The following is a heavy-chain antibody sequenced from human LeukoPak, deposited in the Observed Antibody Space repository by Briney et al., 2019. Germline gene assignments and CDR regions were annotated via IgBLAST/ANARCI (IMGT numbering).Heavy chain of an antibody. J-gene: IGHJ5*02. V-gene: IGHV1-18*01. CDR1: GYTFTSYG. Sequence: ASVKVSCKASGYTFTSYGISWVRQAPGQGLEWMGWISAYNGNTNYAQKLQGRVTMTTDTSTTTAYMELRSLRSDDTAVYYCARIKGFGELSEPNWFDPWGQGTLVTVSS. CDR2: ISAYNGNT. D-gene: IGHD3-10*01. CDR3: ARIKGFGELSEPNWFDP.